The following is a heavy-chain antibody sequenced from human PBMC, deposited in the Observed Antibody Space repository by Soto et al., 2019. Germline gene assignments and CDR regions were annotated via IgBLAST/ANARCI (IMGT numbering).Heavy chain of an antibody. J-gene: IGHJ6*02. CDR1: RFTFSSFA. Sequence: PGRSLRLSWAAFRFTFSSFAVIWVRHGPDEGLDLVSAISGMGGSTYYADSVKGRFTISRDNSKNTLYLQMNSLRAEDTAVYYCAKDMRVRQPPLPFRTTDYYGMDVWGQGTTVTVSS. D-gene: IGHD4-17*01. CDR3: AKDMRVRQPPLPFRTTDYYGMDV. V-gene: IGHV3-23*01. CDR2: ISGMGGST.